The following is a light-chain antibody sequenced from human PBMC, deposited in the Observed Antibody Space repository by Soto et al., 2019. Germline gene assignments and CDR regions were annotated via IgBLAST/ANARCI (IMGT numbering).Light chain of an antibody. J-gene: IGKJ5*01. CDR2: KAY. V-gene: IGKV1-5*03. CDR3: QQYNSYPIT. Sequence: IQMTQAPSTLSASVGDRVPITCRASQSISSWLAWYQQKPGKAPKLLIYKAYSLESGVPSRFSGSGSGTECTLTISSLQPDAFATYYCQQYNSYPITFGQGTRLEIK. CDR1: QSISSW.